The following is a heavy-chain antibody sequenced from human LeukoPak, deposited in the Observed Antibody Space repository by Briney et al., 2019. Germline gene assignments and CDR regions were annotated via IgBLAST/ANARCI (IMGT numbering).Heavy chain of an antibody. CDR1: GYTLTELS. CDR2: FDPEDGET. D-gene: IGHD2-2*02. J-gene: IGHJ4*02. Sequence: ASVKVSCKVSGYTLTELSMHWVRQAPGKGLEWMGGFDPEDGETIYAQKFQGRVTMTEDTSTDTAYMELSSLRSEDTAVYYCATGVHTDIVVVPAAIPGFDYWGQGTLVTVSS. CDR3: ATGVHTDIVVVPAAIPGFDY. V-gene: IGHV1-24*01.